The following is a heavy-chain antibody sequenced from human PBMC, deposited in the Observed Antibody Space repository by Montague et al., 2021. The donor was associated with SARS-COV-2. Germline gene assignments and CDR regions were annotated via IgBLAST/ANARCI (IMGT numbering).Heavy chain of an antibody. D-gene: IGHD2-2*02. CDR1: GGSISSYY. CDR3: AREGLGYGSSTSCYRGFDY. J-gene: IGHJ4*02. Sequence: SETLSLTCTVSGGSISSYYWSWIRQPPGKGLEWIGYIYYSGSTNYNPSLKSRVTISVDTSKNQFSLKLSSVTAADTAVYYCAREGLGYGSSTSCYRGFDYWGQGTLVTVSS. V-gene: IGHV4-59*01. CDR2: IYYSGST.